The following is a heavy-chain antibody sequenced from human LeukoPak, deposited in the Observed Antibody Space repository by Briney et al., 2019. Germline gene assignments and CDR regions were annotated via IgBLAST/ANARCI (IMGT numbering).Heavy chain of an antibody. Sequence: GGSLRLSCAASGFTFSSYSMNWVRQAPGKGLEWVSTISGSGNGEGVLSYGDSVKGRFTISRDNSMKTVFLQMNSLRVEDTAVYFCAKELYTTSDFYYGIDIWGQGTTVTVS. CDR3: AKELYTTSDFYYGIDI. CDR2: ISGSGNGEGVL. J-gene: IGHJ6*02. CDR1: GFTFSSYS. D-gene: IGHD1-1*01. V-gene: IGHV3-23*01.